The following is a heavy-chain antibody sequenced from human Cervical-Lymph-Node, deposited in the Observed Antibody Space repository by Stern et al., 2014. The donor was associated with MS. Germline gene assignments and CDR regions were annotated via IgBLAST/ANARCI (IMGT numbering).Heavy chain of an antibody. CDR3: ARGAFRWVGQSYSGMDV. V-gene: IGHV3-30*03. J-gene: IGHJ6*02. D-gene: IGHD2-21*01. Sequence: VQLEESGGGVVQPGRSLRLSCAASGFTFSNYDMHWVRQAPGKGLEWVAVMSYDGSNKYYAGFVKGRFTISRDNSKNTLYVQVNSLRPEDTAVYYCARGAFRWVGQSYSGMDVWGQGTTVTV. CDR2: MSYDGSNK. CDR1: GFTFSNYD.